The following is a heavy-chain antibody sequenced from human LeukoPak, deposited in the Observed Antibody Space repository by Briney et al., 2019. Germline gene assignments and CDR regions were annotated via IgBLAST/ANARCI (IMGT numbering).Heavy chain of an antibody. CDR3: AKDLSDYDILTGYYLD. Sequence: GGSLRLSCAASGFTFSSYGMHWVRQAPGKGLEWVAFIRYDGSNKYYADSMKGRFTISRDNSKNTLYLQMNSLRAEDTAVYYCAKDLSDYDILTGYYLDWGQGTLVTVSS. CDR1: GFTFSSYG. J-gene: IGHJ4*02. CDR2: IRYDGSNK. D-gene: IGHD3-9*01. V-gene: IGHV3-30*02.